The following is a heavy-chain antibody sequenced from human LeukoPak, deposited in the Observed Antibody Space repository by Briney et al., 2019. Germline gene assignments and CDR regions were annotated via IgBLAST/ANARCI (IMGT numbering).Heavy chain of an antibody. Sequence: KPSETLSLTCSVSGGSISGYYWSCIRQPPGKGLEWIGYIYHSGSTNYNPPLKSRVTISVDTSRNQFSLRLSSVTAADTAVYYCARADYGGNRFDYWGRGTLVTVSS. J-gene: IGHJ4*02. CDR2: IYHSGST. CDR3: ARADYGGNRFDY. CDR1: GGSISGYY. D-gene: IGHD4-23*01. V-gene: IGHV4-59*01.